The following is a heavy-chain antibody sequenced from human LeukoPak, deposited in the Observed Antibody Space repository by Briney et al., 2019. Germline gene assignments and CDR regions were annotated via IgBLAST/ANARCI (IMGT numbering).Heavy chain of an antibody. J-gene: IGHJ4*02. CDR1: GGSISSYY. D-gene: IGHD6-6*01. CDR2: IYYGGST. Sequence: PSETLSLTCTVSGGSISSYYWSWIRQPPGKGLEWIGYIYYGGSTNYNPSLKSRVTISVDTSKNQFSLKLSSVTAADTAVYYCARTWGSSPPFFDYWGQGTLVTVSS. V-gene: IGHV4-59*01. CDR3: ARTWGSSPPFFDY.